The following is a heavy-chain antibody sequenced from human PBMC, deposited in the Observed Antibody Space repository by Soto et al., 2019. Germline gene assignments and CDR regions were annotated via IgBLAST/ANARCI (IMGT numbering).Heavy chain of an antibody. D-gene: IGHD2-2*01. Sequence: QVQLVQSGAEVREPGASVKVSCKASGYTFTNHYIHWVRQAPGQGLEWMGIINTNWGSTTYAQKFQGRLAVTRDTSTSTVYMELSSLRSEDTAVYYCTRAIVVVPPAPSDALDIWGQGTMVTVSS. CDR1: GYTFTNHY. J-gene: IGHJ3*02. CDR3: TRAIVVVPPAPSDALDI. V-gene: IGHV1-46*03. CDR2: INTNWGST.